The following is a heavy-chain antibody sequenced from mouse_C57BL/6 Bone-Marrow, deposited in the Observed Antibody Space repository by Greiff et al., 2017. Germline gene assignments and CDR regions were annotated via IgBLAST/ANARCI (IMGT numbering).Heavy chain of an antibody. D-gene: IGHD1-1*01. CDR2: IHPNSGST. CDR1: GYTFTSYW. V-gene: IGHV1-64*01. CDR3: ARVTTRFYYFDY. J-gene: IGHJ2*01. Sequence: VKLQQPGAELVKPGASVKLSCKASGYTFTSYWMHWVKQRPGQGLEWIGMIHPNSGSTNYNEKFKSKATLTVDKSSSTAYMQLSSLTSEDSAVYYCARVTTRFYYFDYWGQGTTLTVSS.